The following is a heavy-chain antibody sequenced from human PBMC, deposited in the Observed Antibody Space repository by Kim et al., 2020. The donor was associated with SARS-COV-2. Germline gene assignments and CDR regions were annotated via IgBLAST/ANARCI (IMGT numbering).Heavy chain of an antibody. Sequence: KDYEGSVKSRITINSDTSKNQFSLQLHSVTAEDTAVYYCAKGWLKGGFDYWGQGILVTVSS. CDR2: K. J-gene: IGHJ4*02. V-gene: IGHV6-1*01. D-gene: IGHD5-12*01. CDR3: AKGWLKGGFDY.